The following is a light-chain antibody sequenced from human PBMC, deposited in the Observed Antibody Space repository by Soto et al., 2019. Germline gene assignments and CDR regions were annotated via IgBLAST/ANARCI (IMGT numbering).Light chain of an antibody. CDR3: QQSNRFPSG. CDR1: QGISSW. J-gene: IGKJ3*01. V-gene: IGKV1D-12*01. CDR2: TAS. Sequence: DIQMTQSQSSVSASVGDRVTITCRARQGISSWLAWYQQKPGKAPKLLLYTASSLQSGVTSRFSGSGSRSEFTLTISSLQPEDFATYYCQQSNRFPSGFGPGNKVDIK.